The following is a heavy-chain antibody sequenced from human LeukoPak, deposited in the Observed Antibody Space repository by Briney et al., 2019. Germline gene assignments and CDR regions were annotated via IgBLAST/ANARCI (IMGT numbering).Heavy chain of an antibody. J-gene: IGHJ4*02. CDR1: GGSISSGSYY. CDR2: IYTSGST. CDR3: ARDRYYDSSGYYFDYFDY. D-gene: IGHD3-22*01. V-gene: IGHV4-61*02. Sequence: PSETLSLTCTVSGGSISSGSYYWSWIRQPAGKGLEWIGRIYTSGSTNYNPSLKSRVTISVDTSKNQFSLKLSSVTAADTAVHYCARDRYYDSSGYYFDYFDYWGQGTLVTVSS.